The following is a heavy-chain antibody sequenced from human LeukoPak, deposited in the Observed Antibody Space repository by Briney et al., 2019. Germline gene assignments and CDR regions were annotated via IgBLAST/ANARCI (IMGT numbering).Heavy chain of an antibody. CDR1: GGSISSGGYY. Sequence: SETLSLTCTVSGGSISSGGYYWSWIRQHPGKGLEWIGYIYYSGSTYYNPSLKSRVTISVDTSKNQFSLKLSSVTAADTAVYYCARRLPDRGGYAYCFDSWGQGTLVTVSS. V-gene: IGHV4-31*03. CDR3: ARRLPDRGGYAYCFDS. CDR2: IYYSGST. J-gene: IGHJ4*02. D-gene: IGHD3-16*01.